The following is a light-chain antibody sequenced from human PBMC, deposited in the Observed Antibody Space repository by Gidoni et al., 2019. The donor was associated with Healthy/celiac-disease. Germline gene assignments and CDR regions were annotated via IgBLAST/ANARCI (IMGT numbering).Light chain of an antibody. CDR3: QQYYSTPYT. V-gene: IGKV4-1*01. CDR2: WAS. CDR1: QSVLYSSNNKKY. Sequence: VSLGERATINCKSSQSVLYSSNNKKYLAWYQQKPGQPPKLLIYWASTRESGVPDRFSGSGSGTDFTLTISSLQAEDVAVYYCQQYYSTPYTFGQGTKLEIK. J-gene: IGKJ2*01.